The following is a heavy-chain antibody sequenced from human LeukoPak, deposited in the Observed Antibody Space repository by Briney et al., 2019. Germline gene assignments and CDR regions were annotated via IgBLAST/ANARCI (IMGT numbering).Heavy chain of an antibody. J-gene: IGHJ6*03. V-gene: IGHV4-4*07. D-gene: IGHD1-14*01. CDR3: ATEPPHYGYYYYMDX. Sequence: SETLSLTCTVSGGSISSYYWSWIRQPAGKGLEWIGRIYSSGSTTYNPSLKSRVTILVDTSKNQFSLKLSSVTAADTAVYYCATEPPHYGYYYYMDXXXXXXTXTVSS. CDR2: IYSSGST. CDR1: GGSISSYY.